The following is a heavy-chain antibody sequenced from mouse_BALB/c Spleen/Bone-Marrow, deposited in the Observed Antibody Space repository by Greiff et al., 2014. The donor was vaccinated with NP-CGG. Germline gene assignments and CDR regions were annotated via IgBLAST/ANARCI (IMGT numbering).Heavy chain of an antibody. D-gene: IGHD2-10*01. CDR3: ARSYYGNYYYAMDY. CDR2: INPNNGDS. V-gene: IGHV1-26*01. J-gene: IGHJ4*01. CDR1: GYTFTDYY. Sequence: EVQLQQSGPELVKPGASVKMSCKASGYTFTDYYMKWVKQSHGKGLEWIGDINPNNGDSFYNQKFKGKATLTVDKSSSTAYMQLDSLTSEDSAVYYCARSYYGNYYYAMDYWGQGTSVTVSS.